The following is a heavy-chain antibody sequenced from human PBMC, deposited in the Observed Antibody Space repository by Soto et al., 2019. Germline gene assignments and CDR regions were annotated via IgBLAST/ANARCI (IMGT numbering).Heavy chain of an antibody. CDR3: ARGGYCSGGSCYPDAFDI. CDR2: IKQDGSEK. J-gene: IGHJ3*02. V-gene: IGHV3-7*01. CDR1: GFTFSSYW. Sequence: EVQLVESGGGLVQPGGSLRLSCAASGFTFSSYWMSWVRQAPGKGLEWVTNIKQDGSEKYYVDSVKGRFTISRDNAKNSLYLQMNSLRAEDTAVYYCARGGYCSGGSCYPDAFDIWGQGTMVTVSS. D-gene: IGHD2-15*01.